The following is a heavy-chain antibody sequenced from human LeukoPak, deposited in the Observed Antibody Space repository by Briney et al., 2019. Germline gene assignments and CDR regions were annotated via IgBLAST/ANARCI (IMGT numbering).Heavy chain of an antibody. CDR1: DFTFSTFA. J-gene: IGHJ4*02. Sequence: GGSLRLSCVASDFTFSTFAMGWVRQAPGKGLEWVSGISPTGLTPFYADAVKGRFTISRDNSQNTVFLQMNSLRADDTALYHCVKVDVRGFMYGFDYWGQGALVTVSS. V-gene: IGHV3-23*01. CDR3: VKVDVRGFMYGFDY. D-gene: IGHD3-10*01. CDR2: ISPTGLTP.